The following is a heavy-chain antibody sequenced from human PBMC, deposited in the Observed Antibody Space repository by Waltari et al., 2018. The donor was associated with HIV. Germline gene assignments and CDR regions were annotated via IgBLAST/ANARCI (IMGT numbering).Heavy chain of an antibody. CDR3: ARDPTEEGDNNYLNYYGMDV. D-gene: IGHD4-4*01. J-gene: IGHJ6*02. CDR1: GFTFSSYW. V-gene: IGHV3-7*03. Sequence: EVQLVESGGGLVQPGGSLRRSCAASGFTFSSYWMSWVRQAPGKGLEWVANIKQDGSEKYYVDSVKGRFTISRDNAKNSLYLQMNSLRAEDTAVYYCARDPTEEGDNNYLNYYGMDVWGQGTTVTVSS. CDR2: IKQDGSEK.